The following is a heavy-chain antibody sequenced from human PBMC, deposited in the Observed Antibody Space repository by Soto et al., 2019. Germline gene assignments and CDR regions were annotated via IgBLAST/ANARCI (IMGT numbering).Heavy chain of an antibody. V-gene: IGHV1-3*01. CDR1: GYTFTSYA. CDR2: INPGNGNT. D-gene: IGHD2-2*01. CDR3: ARSVAIPVAPDY. Sequence: QVQLVQSGAEVKKPGAPMNVSCKASGYTFTSYAMHWVRQAPGQRLEWMGWINPGNGNTKYSQRFQGRVTITRDTSASTAYMELSSLRSEDTAVYHCARSVAIPVAPDYWGQGTLVTVSS. J-gene: IGHJ4*02.